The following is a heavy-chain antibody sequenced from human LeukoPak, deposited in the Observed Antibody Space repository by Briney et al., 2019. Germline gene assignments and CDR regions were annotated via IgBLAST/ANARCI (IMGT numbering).Heavy chain of an antibody. CDR2: ISGDGDII. D-gene: IGHD3-22*01. V-gene: IGHV3-23*01. CDR3: AKQLYSNGYRWFDP. J-gene: IGHJ5*02. Sequence: GGSLRLSCAASGFSFNNYGMSWVRQAPGKGLEWVSSISGDGDIILYADSVKGRFTTSRDNSENTLYLRMSSLSAADTAIYYCAKQLYSNGYRWFDPWGQGTLVTVSS. CDR1: GFSFNNYG.